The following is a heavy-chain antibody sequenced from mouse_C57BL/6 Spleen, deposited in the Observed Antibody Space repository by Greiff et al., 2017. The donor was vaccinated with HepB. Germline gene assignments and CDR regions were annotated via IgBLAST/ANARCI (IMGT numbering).Heavy chain of an antibody. CDR3: ARDLEYYGSTAWFAY. CDR2: ISDGGSYT. Sequence: DVKLVESGGGLVKPGGSLKLSCAASGFTFSSYAMSWVRQTPEKRLEWVATISDGGSYTYYPDNVKGRFTISRDNAKNNLYLQMSHLKSEDTAMYYCARDLEYYGSTAWFAYWGQGTLVTVSA. D-gene: IGHD1-1*01. J-gene: IGHJ3*01. CDR1: GFTFSSYA. V-gene: IGHV5-4*01.